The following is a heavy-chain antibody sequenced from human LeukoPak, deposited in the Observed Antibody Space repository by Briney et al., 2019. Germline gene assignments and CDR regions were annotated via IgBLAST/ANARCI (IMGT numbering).Heavy chain of an antibody. Sequence: SETLSLTCTVSGGSISSYYWSWIRQTPGKGLEWIGYIYYSGSTNYNPSLKSRVTISVDTSKNQFSLKLSSVTAADTAVYYCARAPKGAFDIWGQGTMVTVSS. V-gene: IGHV4-59*01. CDR2: IYYSGST. CDR3: ARAPKGAFDI. CDR1: GGSISSYY. J-gene: IGHJ3*02.